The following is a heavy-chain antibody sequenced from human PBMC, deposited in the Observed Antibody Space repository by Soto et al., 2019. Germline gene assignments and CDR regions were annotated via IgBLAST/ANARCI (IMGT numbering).Heavy chain of an antibody. Sequence: QVQLQESGPGLVKPSQTLSLTCTVSGGSISSGDYYWSWIRQPPGKGLEWVGYIYYSGSTYYNPSLTSRFTISVDTAKNQFSLKLSSVTAADTAVYYCAREETYNWFDPWGQGTLVTVSS. V-gene: IGHV4-30-4*01. CDR3: AREETYNWFDP. CDR2: IYYSGST. J-gene: IGHJ5*02. CDR1: GGSISSGDYY.